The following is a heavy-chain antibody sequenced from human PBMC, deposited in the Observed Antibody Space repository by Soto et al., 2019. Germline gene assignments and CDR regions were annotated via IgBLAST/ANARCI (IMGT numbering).Heavy chain of an antibody. J-gene: IGHJ6*02. V-gene: IGHV1-69*13. CDR1: GGTFSSYA. Sequence: SVKVSCKASGGTFSSYAISWVRQAPGQGLEWMGGIIPIFGTANYAQKFQGRVTITADESTSTAYMELSSLRSEDTAVYYCARAAAGKNYYYYGMDVWGQGTTVTVYS. CDR2: IIPIFGTA. CDR3: ARAAAGKNYYYYGMDV. D-gene: IGHD6-13*01.